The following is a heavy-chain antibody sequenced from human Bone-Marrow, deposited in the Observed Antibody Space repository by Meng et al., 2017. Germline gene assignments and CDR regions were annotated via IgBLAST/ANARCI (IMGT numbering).Heavy chain of an antibody. J-gene: IGHJ5*02. CDR3: ARGVVRNWNYLP. CDR1: GGSFSGYY. CDR2: INHSGST. Sequence: QVQLQQWGAGLFKPSETLSLTCAVYGGSFSGYYWSWIRQPPGKGLEWIGEINHSGSTNYNPSLKSRVTISVDTSKNQFSLKLSSVTAADTAVYYCARGVVRNWNYLPWGQGTLVTVSS. D-gene: IGHD1-7*01. V-gene: IGHV4-34*01.